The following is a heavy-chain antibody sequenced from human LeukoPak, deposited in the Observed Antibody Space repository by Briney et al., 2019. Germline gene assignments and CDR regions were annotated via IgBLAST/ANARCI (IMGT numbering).Heavy chain of an antibody. V-gene: IGHV3-23*01. CDR2: ISGGGDYI. CDR1: GFSFSAYA. D-gene: IGHD4-17*01. CDR3: AKNYGVSRPFYDY. J-gene: IGHJ4*02. Sequence: PGGSLRLSCAGPGFSFSAYAMTWVRQTPEKGLEWVSAISGGGDYIYYADSVRGRFTASRDNSKSTMFLQMNSLRADDTATYFCAKNYGVSRPFYDYWGQGILVIVSS.